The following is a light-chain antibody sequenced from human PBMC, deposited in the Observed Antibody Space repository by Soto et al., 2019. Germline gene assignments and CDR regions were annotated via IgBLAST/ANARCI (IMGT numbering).Light chain of an antibody. J-gene: IGKJ3*01. CDR2: DAS. Sequence: IQMTQSPSSLSSSVGGRVTVTCRASQSVSGWLAWYQQKPGKAPKLLIYDASSLESGVPSRFSGSGSGTEFTLTISSLQPDDFATYYCQQYNSYPLTFGPGTKVDI. V-gene: IGKV1-5*01. CDR3: QQYNSYPLT. CDR1: QSVSGW.